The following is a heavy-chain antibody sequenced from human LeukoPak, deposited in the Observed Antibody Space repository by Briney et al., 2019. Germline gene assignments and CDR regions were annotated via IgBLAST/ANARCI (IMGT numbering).Heavy chain of an antibody. CDR3: ARDGYNTPGY. D-gene: IGHD5-24*01. Sequence: TLSLTCTVSGGSISSGSYYWSWIRQPAGKGLEWIGRIYTSGSTNYNPSLKSRVTISVDTSKNQFSLKLSSVTAADTAVYYCARDGYNTPGYWGQGTLVTVSS. CDR2: IYTSGST. J-gene: IGHJ4*02. CDR1: GGSISSGSYY. V-gene: IGHV4-61*02.